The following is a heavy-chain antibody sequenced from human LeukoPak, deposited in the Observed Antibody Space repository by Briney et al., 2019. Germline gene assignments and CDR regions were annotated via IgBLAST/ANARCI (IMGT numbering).Heavy chain of an antibody. CDR2: INPNSGGT. J-gene: IGHJ1*01. V-gene: IGHV1-2*02. D-gene: IGHD2-21*02. CDR3: AREVGDAAEYFQH. CDR1: GYTFTGYY. Sequence: ASVKVSCKASGYTFTGYYMHWVRQAPGQGLEWMGWINPNSGGTNYAQKFQGRVTMTRDTSISTAYMELSRLRSDDTAVYYCAREVGDAAEYFQHWSQGTLVTVSS.